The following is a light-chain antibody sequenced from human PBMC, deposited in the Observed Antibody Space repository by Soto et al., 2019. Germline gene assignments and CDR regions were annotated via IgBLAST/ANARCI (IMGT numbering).Light chain of an antibody. V-gene: IGLV3-1*01. J-gene: IGLJ2*01. CDR2: QDT. CDR1: KLGDKY. CDR3: QAWVTSTVV. Sequence: SYELTQPPSVSVSPGQTATITCSGDKLGDKYASWYQQRPGQSPGVVIYQDTKRPSGIPERFSGSNSGNRATLTISGTQAMDEADYYCQAWVTSTVVFGGGTKVTVL.